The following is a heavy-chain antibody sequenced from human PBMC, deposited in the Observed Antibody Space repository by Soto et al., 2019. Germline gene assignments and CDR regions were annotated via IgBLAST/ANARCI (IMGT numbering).Heavy chain of an antibody. Sequence: PSETLSLTCTVSSDSISDYYSRCIWQPPGLGLGWIAYIYDTGNTNYGPSLRSRGIESTDTSKNQFSLKLSSVTAADTAVYYCATTELERPFSFDYWGQGTLVTVSS. CDR1: SDSISDYY. V-gene: IGHV4-59*01. CDR3: ATTELERPFSFDY. CDR2: IYDTGNT. D-gene: IGHD1-1*01. J-gene: IGHJ4*02.